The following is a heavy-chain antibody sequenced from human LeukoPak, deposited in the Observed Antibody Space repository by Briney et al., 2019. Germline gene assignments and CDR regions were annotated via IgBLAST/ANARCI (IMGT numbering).Heavy chain of an antibody. CDR1: GFTFSSYW. CDR2: IGGRDGST. J-gene: IGHJ4*02. Sequence: GGSLRLSCVASGFTFSSYWMHWVRQTPGKGLEWVSAIGGRDGSTYYADSVKGRFTISRDNSKNTLYVQMNSLRAEDTAVYYCAKGHYYGSGSLDYWGQGTLVTVSS. V-gene: IGHV3-23*01. D-gene: IGHD3-10*01. CDR3: AKGHYYGSGSLDY.